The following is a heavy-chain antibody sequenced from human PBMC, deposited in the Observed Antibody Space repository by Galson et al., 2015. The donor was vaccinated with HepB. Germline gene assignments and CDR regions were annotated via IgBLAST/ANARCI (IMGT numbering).Heavy chain of an antibody. CDR3: ATPDRRFDY. CDR1: GYTFTSYY. V-gene: IGHV1-46*01. J-gene: IGHJ4*02. CDR2: INPSGGST. Sequence: SVKVSCKASGYTFTSYYMHWVRQAPGQGLEWMGIINPSGGSTSYAQKFQGRVTMTEDTSTDTAYMELSSLRSEDTAVHYCATPDRRFDYWGQGTLVTVSS.